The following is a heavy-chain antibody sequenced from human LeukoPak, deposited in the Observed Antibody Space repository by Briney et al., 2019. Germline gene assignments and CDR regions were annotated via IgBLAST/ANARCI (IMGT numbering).Heavy chain of an antibody. D-gene: IGHD3-9*01. V-gene: IGHV3-23*01. Sequence: GGSLRLSCAASGFTFSSYSMNWVRQAPGKGLEWVSGISGSGDSTDYADSVKGRFTISRDNSKNTLYLQINSLRAEDTAVYYCARPPSDNLLTGSLYYFDNWGQGTLVTVSS. J-gene: IGHJ4*02. CDR3: ARPPSDNLLTGSLYYFDN. CDR1: GFTFSSYS. CDR2: ISGSGDST.